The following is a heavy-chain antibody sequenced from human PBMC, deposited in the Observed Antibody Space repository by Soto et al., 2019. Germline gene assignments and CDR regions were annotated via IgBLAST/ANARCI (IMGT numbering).Heavy chain of an antibody. V-gene: IGHV5-51*01. CDR1: GYGFSSSW. CDR3: AKHVDNWGAPYYLDS. Sequence: GESLKISCQASGYGFSSSWIAWVRQSPGKGLEWMGIVYPGDSETRYRPSFRGQVTFSADTSTNTAFLQWSRLKASDSGVYSCAKHVDNWGAPYYLDSWGQGTQVTVSS. CDR2: VYPGDSET. J-gene: IGHJ4*02. D-gene: IGHD3-16*01.